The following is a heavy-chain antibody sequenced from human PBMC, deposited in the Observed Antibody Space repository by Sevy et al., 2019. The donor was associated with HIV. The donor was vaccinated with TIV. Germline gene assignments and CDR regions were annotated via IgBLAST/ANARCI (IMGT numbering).Heavy chain of an antibody. Sequence: SETLSLTCTVSGGSISSGGYYWSWVRQHPGKGLEWIGYIYYSGGTYYNPSLKSRVTISVDTSKNQFSLKLSSVTAADTAVYYCAREVRNQFDYWGQGTLVTVSS. CDR1: GGSISSGGYY. CDR2: IYYSGGT. V-gene: IGHV4-31*03. D-gene: IGHD1-1*01. J-gene: IGHJ4*02. CDR3: AREVRNQFDY.